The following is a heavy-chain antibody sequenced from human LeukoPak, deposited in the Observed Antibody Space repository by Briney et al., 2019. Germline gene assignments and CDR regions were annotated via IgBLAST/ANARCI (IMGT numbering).Heavy chain of an antibody. CDR3: ARGGQDYYDSSGYLDY. CDR2: INPSGGST. D-gene: IGHD3-22*01. J-gene: IGHJ4*02. Sequence: ASVKVSCKTSGYTFTSYYMHWVRQAPGQGLEWMGIINPSGGSTSYAQKFQGRVTMTRDTSTSTVYMELSSLRSEDTAAYYCARGGQDYYDSSGYLDYWGQGTLVTVSS. CDR1: GYTFTSYY. V-gene: IGHV1-46*01.